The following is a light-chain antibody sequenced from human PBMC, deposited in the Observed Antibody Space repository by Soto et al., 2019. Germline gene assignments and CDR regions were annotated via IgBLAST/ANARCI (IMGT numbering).Light chain of an antibody. CDR1: QSVSSSY. V-gene: IGKV3-20*01. CDR2: GAS. CDR3: QQYGSAAYT. Sequence: EIVLTQSPGTLSLSPGERATLSCRASQSVSSSYLAWYQQKPGQAPRLLIYGASSRATGIPDRFSGSGSGTHFSLPLSRLEHEDFAVYYCQQYGSAAYTFGQGTRLEIK. J-gene: IGKJ2*01.